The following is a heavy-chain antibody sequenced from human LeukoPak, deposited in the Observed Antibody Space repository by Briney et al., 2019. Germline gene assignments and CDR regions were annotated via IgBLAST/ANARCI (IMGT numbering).Heavy chain of an antibody. CDR3: ARGGDYYDSSGFPTDYYYGMDV. J-gene: IGHJ6*02. V-gene: IGHV1-8*01. D-gene: IGHD3-22*01. CDR2: TNPNSGNT. CDR1: GYTFTSYD. Sequence: ASVKVSCKASGYTFTSYDINWVRQATGQGLEWMGWTNPNSGNTGYAQKFQGRVTMTRNTSISTAYMELSSLRSEDTAVYYCARGGDYYDSSGFPTDYYYGMDVWGQGTTVTVSS.